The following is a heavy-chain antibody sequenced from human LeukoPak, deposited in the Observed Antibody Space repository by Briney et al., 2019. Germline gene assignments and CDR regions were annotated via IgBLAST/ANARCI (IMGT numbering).Heavy chain of an antibody. J-gene: IGHJ4*02. CDR1: GGTFSSYA. CDR2: IIPIFGTA. D-gene: IGHD6-19*01. V-gene: IGHV1-69*13. Sequence: SVKVSCKASGGTFSSYAISWVRQAPGQGLEWMGGIIPIFGTANYAQKFQGRVTITADESTSTAYMELSSLRSEDTAVYYCAREGSGWYGGFDYWGQGTLVTVSS. CDR3: AREGSGWYGGFDY.